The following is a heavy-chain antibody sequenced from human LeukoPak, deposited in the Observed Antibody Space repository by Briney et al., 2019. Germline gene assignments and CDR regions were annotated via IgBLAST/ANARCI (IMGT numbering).Heavy chain of an antibody. D-gene: IGHD5-18*01. CDR3: AKDIAQGYTFGSIEQDY. Sequence: GGSLRLSCAAPGFTFSNYAMSWVRQSPEKGLEWVSTIVENGDITLYADSVKGRFTISRDNSKNTLYLQMNSLRAEDTAVYYCAKDIAQGYTFGSIEQDYWGQGTLVTVSS. CDR1: GFTFSNYA. V-gene: IGHV3-23*01. J-gene: IGHJ4*02. CDR2: IVENGDIT.